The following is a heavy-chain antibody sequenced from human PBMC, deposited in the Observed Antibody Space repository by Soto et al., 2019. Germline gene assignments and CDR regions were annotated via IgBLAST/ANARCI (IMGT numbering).Heavy chain of an antibody. CDR3: ARVRDCSSTSCYQYYYYGMDV. V-gene: IGHV5-51*01. Sequence: GESLKISCKGSGYSFTSYWIGWVRQMPGKGLEWMGIIYPGDSDTRYSPSFQGQVTISADKSISTAYLQWSSLKASDTAMYYCARVRDCSSTSCYQYYYYGMDVWGQGTTVTVSS. J-gene: IGHJ6*02. D-gene: IGHD2-2*01. CDR2: IYPGDSDT. CDR1: GYSFTSYW.